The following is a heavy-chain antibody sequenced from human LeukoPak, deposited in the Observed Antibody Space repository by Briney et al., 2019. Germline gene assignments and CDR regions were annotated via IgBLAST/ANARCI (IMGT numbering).Heavy chain of an antibody. CDR3: AKNYGSDRGVPYGMDV. V-gene: IGHV3-21*01. CDR1: GFAFRSYS. Sequence: PGGSLRLSCATSGFAFRSYSMNWVRQAPGKGLEWVSSISSRSSYIYYADSVKGRFTISRDSSKNSLYLQMNSLRAEDTAVYYCAKNYGSDRGVPYGMDVWGQGTTVTVAS. J-gene: IGHJ6*02. CDR2: ISSRSSYI. D-gene: IGHD3-10*01.